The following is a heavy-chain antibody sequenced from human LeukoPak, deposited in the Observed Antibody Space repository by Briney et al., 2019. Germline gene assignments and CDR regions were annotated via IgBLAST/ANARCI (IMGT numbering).Heavy chain of an antibody. V-gene: IGHV5-51*01. CDR1: GYSFNTFW. J-gene: IGHJ4*02. Sequence: KAGESLKISCKGSGYSFNTFWIGWVRQTPETGLEWVGNIYPSDSETKYRPSFKGQVTISVDKSINTAYLRLSSLKASDTAMYYCARLIYFGSGRTYFFDSWGQGTLVTVSS. D-gene: IGHD3-10*01. CDR3: ARLIYFGSGRTYFFDS. CDR2: IYPSDSET.